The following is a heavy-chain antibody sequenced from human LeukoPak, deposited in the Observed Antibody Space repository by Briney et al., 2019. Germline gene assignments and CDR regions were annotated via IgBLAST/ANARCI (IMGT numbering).Heavy chain of an antibody. V-gene: IGHV3-23*01. Sequence: SGGSLRLSCAVSGITLNNYGMTWVRQAPGKGLEWVAGLSGSGGSTNYADSVKGRFTISRDNAKNTLYLQMSSLRAEDTAVYFCAKRGVVIRVILVGFHKEAYYFDSWGQGVLVTVSS. CDR1: GITLNNYG. J-gene: IGHJ4*02. CDR2: LSGSGGST. D-gene: IGHD3-22*01. CDR3: AKRGVVIRVILVGFHKEAYYFDS.